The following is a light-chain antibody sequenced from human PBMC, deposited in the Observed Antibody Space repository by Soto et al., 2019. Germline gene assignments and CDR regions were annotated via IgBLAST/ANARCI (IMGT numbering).Light chain of an antibody. V-gene: IGKV3-15*01. CDR3: QQYRNWRT. J-gene: IGKJ1*01. Sequence: EIVMTQSPVTLSVSPGERATLSCRASQSVSDKLAWYQQKPGQAPRLLIFGASTRATGVPARFSGSGSGTEFTLSISSLQSEDFAVYYCQQYRNWRTFGQGTNVEIK. CDR2: GAS. CDR1: QSVSDK.